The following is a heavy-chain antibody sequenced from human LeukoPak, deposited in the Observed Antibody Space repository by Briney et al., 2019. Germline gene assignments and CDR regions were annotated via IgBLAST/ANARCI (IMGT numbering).Heavy chain of an antibody. CDR2: IYSGGST. Sequence: PGGSLRLSCAASGFTVSSNYMNWVRQAPGKGLEWVSVIYSGGSTYYADSVKGRFTISRDNSKNTLYLQMNSLRAEDTAVYYCAKGRFIGYCSGGSCYPDYWGQGTLVTVSS. J-gene: IGHJ4*02. CDR3: AKGRFIGYCSGGSCYPDY. D-gene: IGHD2-15*01. V-gene: IGHV3-53*01. CDR1: GFTVSSNY.